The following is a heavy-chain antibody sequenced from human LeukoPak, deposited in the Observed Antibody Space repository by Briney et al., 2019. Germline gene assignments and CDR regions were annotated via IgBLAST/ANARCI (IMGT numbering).Heavy chain of an antibody. J-gene: IGHJ6*02. CDR1: GYTFTGYY. CDR2: ISPNSGGT. Sequence: ASVKVSCKASGYTFTGYYMHWVRQAPGQGLEWMGWISPNSGGTNYAQKFQGRVTMTRDTSISTAYMELSRLRSDDTAVYYCARGRGIAVAATKGMDVWGQGTTVTVSS. D-gene: IGHD6-19*01. CDR3: ARGRGIAVAATKGMDV. V-gene: IGHV1-2*02.